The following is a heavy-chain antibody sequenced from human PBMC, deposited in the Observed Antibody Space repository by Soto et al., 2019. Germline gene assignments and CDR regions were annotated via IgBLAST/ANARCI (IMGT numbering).Heavy chain of an antibody. CDR2: IIPILGIA. D-gene: IGHD3-10*01. Sequence: SVKVSCKASGGTFSSYTISWVRQAPGQGLEWMGRIIPILGIANYAQKFQGRVTITADKSTSTAYMELSRLRSEDTAVYYCAGTRGGGSFYSGGFWLAPWGEGPLVTVSS. CDR1: GGTFSSYT. CDR3: AGTRGGGSFYSGGFWLAP. V-gene: IGHV1-69*02. J-gene: IGHJ5*02.